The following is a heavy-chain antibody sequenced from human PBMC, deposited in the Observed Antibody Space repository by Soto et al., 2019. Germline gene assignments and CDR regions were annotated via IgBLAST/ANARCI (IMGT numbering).Heavy chain of an antibody. V-gene: IGHV4-59*01. CDR3: AREGPGSSSWYVDS. CDR1: GGSLSSYS. J-gene: IGHJ4*02. D-gene: IGHD6-13*01. CDR2: IYYSGITGST. Sequence: SETLSLTCTVSGGSLSSYSWSWLRQPPGKGLEWIGHIYYSGITGSTDYNPSLKSRVTISVDTSRNQFSLKLSSVTAPDTAVYYCAREGPGSSSWYVDSWGQGTLVTVSS.